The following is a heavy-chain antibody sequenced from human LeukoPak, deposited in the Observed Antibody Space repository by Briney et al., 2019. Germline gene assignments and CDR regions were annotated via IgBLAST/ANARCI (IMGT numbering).Heavy chain of an antibody. CDR1: GYTFTSYG. J-gene: IGHJ4*02. CDR2: ISAYNGNT. CDR3: ARGDYYYDSSGYYEDY. V-gene: IGHV1-18*01. Sequence: ASVKVSCKASGYTFTSYGISWVRQSPGQGLEWMGWISAYNGNTNYAQKLQGRVTMTTDTSTSTAYMELRSLRSDDTAVYYCARGDYYYDSSGYYEDYWGQGTLVTVSS. D-gene: IGHD3-22*01.